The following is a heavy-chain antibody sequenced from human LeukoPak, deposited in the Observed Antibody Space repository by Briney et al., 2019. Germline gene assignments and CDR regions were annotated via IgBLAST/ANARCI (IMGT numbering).Heavy chain of an antibody. J-gene: IGHJ3*02. V-gene: IGHV4-39*02. CDR1: VGSISSSSYY. Sequence: SETLSLTCTVSVGSISSSSYYWGWIRQPPGKGVGGSGSVYYRGNHSYYNLSLKSPVNIYVDTSKNHFSLILGPVTVEDTAVYYCAREHFYDRGGYYYSDAFDIWGQGKMVTVPS. CDR2: VYYRGNHS. D-gene: IGHD3-22*01. CDR3: AREHFYDRGGYYYSDAFDI.